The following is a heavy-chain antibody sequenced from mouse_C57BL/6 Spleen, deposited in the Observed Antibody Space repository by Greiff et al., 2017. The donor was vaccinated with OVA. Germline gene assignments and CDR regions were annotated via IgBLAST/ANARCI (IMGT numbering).Heavy chain of an antibody. CDR3: TRDRGSKGLYAMDY. J-gene: IGHJ4*01. V-gene: IGHV5-9-1*02. D-gene: IGHD1-1*01. Sequence: EVKVVESGEGLVKPGGSLKLSCAASGFTFSSYAMSWVRQTPEKRLEWVAYISSGGDYIYYADTVKGRFTISRDNARNTLYLQMSSLKSEDTAMYYCTRDRGSKGLYAMDYWGQGTSVTVSS. CDR2: ISSGGDYI. CDR1: GFTFSSYA.